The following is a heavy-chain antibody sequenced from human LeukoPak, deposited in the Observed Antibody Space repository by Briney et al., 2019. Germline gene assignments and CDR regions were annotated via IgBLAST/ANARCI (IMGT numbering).Heavy chain of an antibody. D-gene: IGHD3-22*01. J-gene: IGHJ4*02. V-gene: IGHV1-3*01. CDR3: ARVGYYDSSGYPRIFDY. CDR2: INAGNGNT. Sequence: ASVTVSCKASGYTFTSYAMHWVRQAPGQRLEWMGWINAGNGNTKYSQKFQGRVTITRDTSASTAYMELSSLRSEDTAVYYCARVGYYDSSGYPRIFDYWGQGTLVTVSS. CDR1: GYTFTSYA.